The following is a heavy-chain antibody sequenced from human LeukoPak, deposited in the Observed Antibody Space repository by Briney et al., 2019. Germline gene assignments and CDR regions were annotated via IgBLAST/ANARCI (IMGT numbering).Heavy chain of an antibody. D-gene: IGHD6-13*01. V-gene: IGHV3-48*03. CDR2: ISDHGKSR. CDR1: GGTFSNYE. CDR3: ARARIAAPLLDY. J-gene: IGHJ4*02. Sequence: PSESLRLTCVASGGTFSNYEMNWIRQTPGKGLEWVSYISDHGKSRNYVDPVKGRFTISRDNAKNSLYLKMNSPRVDDTASYFCARARIAAPLLDYWGQGTLVTVSS.